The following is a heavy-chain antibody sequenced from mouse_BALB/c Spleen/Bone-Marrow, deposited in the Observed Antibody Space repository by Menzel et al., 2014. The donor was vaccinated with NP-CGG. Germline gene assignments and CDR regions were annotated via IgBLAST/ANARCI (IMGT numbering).Heavy chain of an antibody. D-gene: IGHD2-4*01. Sequence: QVQLKESGAEFVMPGASVKMSCKASGYTFTDKWMHWVKQRPGQGLEWIGATDTSDSYINYNQKFKGKASLTVDASSSTAYMHLSSLTSDDSAVYYCARGGHDFSLDYWGQGTSVIVSS. V-gene: IGHV1-69*01. J-gene: IGHJ4*01. CDR3: ARGGHDFSLDY. CDR2: TDTSDSYI. CDR1: GYTFTDKW.